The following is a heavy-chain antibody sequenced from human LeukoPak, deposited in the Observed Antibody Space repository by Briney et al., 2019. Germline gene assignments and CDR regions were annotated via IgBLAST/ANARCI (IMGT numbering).Heavy chain of an antibody. CDR3: ARMYNGMSC. CDR1: GLAFTNYG. V-gene: IGHV3-74*01. J-gene: IGHJ4*02. Sequence: PGGSLRLSCVASGLAFTNYGMMWVRQAPGKGLVWVSYINSDGRSTTYADSVKGRFIISRDNAKNTLYLQMNSLRAEDTAMYYCARMYNGMSCWGQRTLVIVSS. D-gene: IGHD1-26*01. CDR2: INSDGRST.